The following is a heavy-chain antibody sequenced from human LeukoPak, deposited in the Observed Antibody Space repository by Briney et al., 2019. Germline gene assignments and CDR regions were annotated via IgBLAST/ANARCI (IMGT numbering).Heavy chain of an antibody. J-gene: IGHJ3*02. Sequence: GGSLRLSCAASGFTFSSYRMNWVRQTPGKGLEWVSSISSSTSYIYYADSVKGRFTISRDNAKNSLYLQMNSLRVEDTAVYYCARGADDYGDYENAFDIWGQGTMVTASS. V-gene: IGHV3-21*01. CDR2: ISSSTSYI. CDR1: GFTFSSYR. CDR3: ARGADDYGDYENAFDI. D-gene: IGHD4-17*01.